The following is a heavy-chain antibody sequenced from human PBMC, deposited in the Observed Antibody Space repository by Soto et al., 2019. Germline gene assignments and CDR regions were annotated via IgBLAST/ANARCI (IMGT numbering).Heavy chain of an antibody. V-gene: IGHV4-34*01. D-gene: IGHD3-16*02. CDR3: ARGRRVMITFGGVIVRGPFFDS. J-gene: IGHJ4*02. Sequence: QVQLQQWGAGLLKPSETLSLTCAVYGGSFSGYYWSRIRQPPGKGLAWLGEINHSGSTNYNPALKSRFTISVDKSKTQVPLKLSSVTAADPAVYFCARGRRVMITFGGVIVRGPFFDSWGQGTLVTVSS. CDR1: GGSFSGYY. CDR2: INHSGST.